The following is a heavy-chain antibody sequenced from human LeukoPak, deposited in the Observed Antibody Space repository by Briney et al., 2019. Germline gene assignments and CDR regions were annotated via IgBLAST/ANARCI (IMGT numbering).Heavy chain of an antibody. CDR2: IIPILGVG. J-gene: IGHJ4*02. Sequence: ASVKVSCKASGGTFISYAISWVRQAPGQGLEWMGRIIPILGVGNYAQKFHGRVTITADKSTSTVYMELTSLTSEDTAVYFCARLDWGFWGQGTLVTVSS. CDR1: GGTFISYA. V-gene: IGHV1-69*04. CDR3: ARLDWGF. D-gene: IGHD3/OR15-3a*01.